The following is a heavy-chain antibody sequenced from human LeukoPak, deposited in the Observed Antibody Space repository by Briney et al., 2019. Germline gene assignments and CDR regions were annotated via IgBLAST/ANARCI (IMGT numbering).Heavy chain of an antibody. D-gene: IGHD1-1*01. Sequence: GGSLRLSCAVSGFTFSNYWMYWVRQAPGKRLVWVARINSDGSSTTYADSVEGRFTISRDNTKSMLHLQMHSLRVDDSAVYFCTRTTTTADWYFDLWGRGTLVTVSP. CDR2: INSDGSST. CDR1: GFTFSNYW. J-gene: IGHJ2*01. CDR3: TRTTTTADWYFDL. V-gene: IGHV3-74*01.